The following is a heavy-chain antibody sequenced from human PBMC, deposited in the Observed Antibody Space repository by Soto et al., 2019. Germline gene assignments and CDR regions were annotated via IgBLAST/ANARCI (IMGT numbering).Heavy chain of an antibody. CDR3: AKGYCSGGSCYPPTPYY. CDR1: GFTFSSYA. D-gene: IGHD2-15*01. CDR2: ISGSGGST. J-gene: IGHJ4*02. Sequence: PGGSLRLSCAASGFTFSSYAMSWVRQAPGKGLEWVSAISGSGGSTYYADSVKGRFTISRDNSKNTLYLQMNSLRAEDTAVYYCAKGYCSGGSCYPPTPYYWGQGTLVTVSS. V-gene: IGHV3-23*01.